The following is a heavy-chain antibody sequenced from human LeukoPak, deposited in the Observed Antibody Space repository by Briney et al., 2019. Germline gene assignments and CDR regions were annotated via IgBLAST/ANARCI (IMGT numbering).Heavy chain of an antibody. Sequence: GGSLRLSCAASGFTFSKRAMSWVRQAPGKGLEWVSVISGSGGSTYYADSVKGRFTISRDNSKNTLYLQMNSLRAEDTAVYYCAKRVSTGYYYFEYWGQGTLVTVSS. V-gene: IGHV3-23*01. CDR1: GFTFSKRA. CDR3: AKRVSTGYYYFEY. J-gene: IGHJ4*02. D-gene: IGHD3-9*01. CDR2: ISGSGGST.